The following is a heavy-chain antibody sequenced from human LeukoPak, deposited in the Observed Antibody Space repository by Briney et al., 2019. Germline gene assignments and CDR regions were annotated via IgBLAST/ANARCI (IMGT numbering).Heavy chain of an antibody. V-gene: IGHV3-30*03. D-gene: IGHD3-22*01. CDR1: GFTFSSYA. CDR2: ISHEGSYQ. CDR3: ARGISNGYYND. Sequence: GGSLRLSCAASGFTFSSYAMSWVRQAPGKGLEWVAVISHEGSYQYYADSVKGRFIISRDNSKNMVFLQMNSLSAEDTAVYYCARGISNGYYNDWGQGTLVTVSS. J-gene: IGHJ1*01.